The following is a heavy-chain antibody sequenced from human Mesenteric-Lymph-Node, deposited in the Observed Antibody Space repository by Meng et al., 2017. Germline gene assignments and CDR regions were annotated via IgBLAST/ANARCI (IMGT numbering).Heavy chain of an antibody. CDR3: AKRVVVTASSHWYFDL. CDR2: ISGNGAGT. V-gene: IGHV3-23*01. D-gene: IGHD2-21*02. CDR1: GFPFGSYA. J-gene: IGHJ2*01. Sequence: EVQLLESGGGWLPPGGSLRLSCVASGFPFGSYALSWVRPAPGKGLEWLSGISGNGAGTYYADSMKGRFTISRDNSMNTLYLEMNSLRAEDTAIYYCAKRVVVTASSHWYFDLWGRGTLVTVSS.